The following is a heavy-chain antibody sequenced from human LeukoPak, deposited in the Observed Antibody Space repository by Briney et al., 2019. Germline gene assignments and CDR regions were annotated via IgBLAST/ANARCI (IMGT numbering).Heavy chain of an antibody. J-gene: IGHJ4*02. D-gene: IGHD2-15*01. CDR2: ISSNEITM. Sequence: GRSLRLSCAASGFTFSTYEMNWVRQAQGKGLEWVSYISSNEITMYYADSVKGSFTTPTDTAKNSPYLQMNSLRAEDTAVYYCARARYCSGGNCYRSFDYWGQGTLVTVSS. CDR3: ARARYCSGGNCYRSFDY. V-gene: IGHV3-48*03. CDR1: GFTFSTYE.